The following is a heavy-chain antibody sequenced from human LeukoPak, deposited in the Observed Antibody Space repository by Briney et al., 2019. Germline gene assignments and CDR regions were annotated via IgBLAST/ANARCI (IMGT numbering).Heavy chain of an antibody. CDR3: ASCSGGSCYNFDY. J-gene: IGHJ4*02. CDR2: IIPIFGTA. CDR1: GGTFNSYA. D-gene: IGHD2-15*01. Sequence: SVKVSCKASGGTFNSYAISWVRQAPGQGLEWMGRIIPIFGTANYAQKFQGRVTVTTDESTSTAYMELSSLRSEDTAVYYCASCSGGSCYNFDYWGQGTLVTVSS. V-gene: IGHV1-69*05.